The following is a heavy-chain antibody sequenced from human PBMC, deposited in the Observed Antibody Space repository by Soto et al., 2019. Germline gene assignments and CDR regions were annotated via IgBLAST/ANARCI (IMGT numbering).Heavy chain of an antibody. CDR1: EYTLNEVG. Sequence: QVQLVQSGAEVKKPGASVKVSCKVSEYTLNEVGMHWVRQAPGKGLEWLGGFDPDEAETIYAQHFQGRVTMTEDTSTDTVYMELSSLRSEDTALYFCTTYHGDYNFDHWGQGTLVTVSS. J-gene: IGHJ5*02. CDR2: FDPDEAET. V-gene: IGHV1-24*01. D-gene: IGHD4-17*01. CDR3: TTYHGDYNFDH.